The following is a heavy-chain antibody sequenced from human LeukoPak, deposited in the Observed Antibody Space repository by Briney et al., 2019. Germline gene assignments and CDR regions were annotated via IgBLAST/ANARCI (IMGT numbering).Heavy chain of an antibody. CDR3: ARGPFTILGPLPDY. CDR1: GYTFTNYY. J-gene: IGHJ4*02. D-gene: IGHD3-3*01. V-gene: IGHV1-2*02. CDR2: INPNSGGT. Sequence: ASVRVSCKASGYTFTNYYLHWVRQAPGQGLEWMGWINPNSGGTNYAQKFQGRVTMTRDTSISTAYMELSRLRSDNTAVYYCARGPFTILGPLPDYWGQGTLVTVSS.